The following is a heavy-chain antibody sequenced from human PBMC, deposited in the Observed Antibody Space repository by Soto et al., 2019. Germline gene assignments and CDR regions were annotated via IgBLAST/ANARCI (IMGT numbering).Heavy chain of an antibody. CDR2: IYWDDDK. V-gene: IGHV2-5*02. CDR1: GFSLSTSGVS. CDR3: ARSRWSYYFDY. Sequence: QITLKESGPTLVKPTQTLTLTCTFSGFSLSTSGVSVGWIRQPPGKALEWLALIYWDDDKRYSPSLKNRLTITKDTSKNQVVLTMTNMDPVATATYFCARSRWSYYFDYWGQGTLVTVSS. J-gene: IGHJ4*02. D-gene: IGHD2-8*01.